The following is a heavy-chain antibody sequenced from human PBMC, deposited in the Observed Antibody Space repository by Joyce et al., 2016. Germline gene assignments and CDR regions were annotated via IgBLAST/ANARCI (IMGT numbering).Heavy chain of an antibody. Sequence: EVQLVDSGGGLIQPGGSLRLSCAASGFTASRNSMSWVRQAPGKELEWVSVIYNSGSTYYADSVKGRFTISRDNSKNTLYLQMDSLRAEDTAIYYCARSPYTAFAVFIYFDYWGQGTLVTVSS. D-gene: IGHD3-3*01. CDR2: IYNSGST. J-gene: IGHJ4*02. CDR3: ARSPYTAFAVFIYFDY. V-gene: IGHV3-53*01. CDR1: GFTASRNS.